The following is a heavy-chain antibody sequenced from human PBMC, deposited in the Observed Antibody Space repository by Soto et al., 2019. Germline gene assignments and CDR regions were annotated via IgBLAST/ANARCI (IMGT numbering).Heavy chain of an antibody. CDR3: AKDFVFFLMIRRPPRSTLFPYRRSSDL. J-gene: IGHJ2*01. CDR1: GFTFSSYG. CDR2: ISYDGSNK. D-gene: IGHD4-17*01. Sequence: QPGGSLRLSSAAYGFTFSSYGMHWVRQAPNKGLEWVAVISYDGSNKYYADSVKGRFTISRDNSKNTLYLQMNSLRAEDTAVYYCAKDFVFFLMIRRPPRSTLFPYRRSSDL. V-gene: IGHV3-30*18.